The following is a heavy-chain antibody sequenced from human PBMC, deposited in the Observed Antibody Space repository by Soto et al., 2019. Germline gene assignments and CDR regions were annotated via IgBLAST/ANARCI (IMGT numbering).Heavy chain of an antibody. V-gene: IGHV1-69*02. D-gene: IGHD5-12*01. CDR3: ARMGIVATIRAYYFDY. CDR2: IIPILGIA. Sequence: GASVKVSCKASGGTFSSYTISWVRQAPGQGLEWMGRIIPILGIANYAQKFQGRVTITADKSTSTAYMELSSLRSEDTAVYYCARMGIVATIRAYYFDYWGQGTTVTVSS. J-gene: IGHJ4*03. CDR1: GGTFSSYT.